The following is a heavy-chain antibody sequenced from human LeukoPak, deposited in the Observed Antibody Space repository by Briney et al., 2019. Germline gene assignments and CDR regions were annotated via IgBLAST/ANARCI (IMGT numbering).Heavy chain of an antibody. D-gene: IGHD4-11*01. CDR1: GFTFSDYY. V-gene: IGHV3-21*01. J-gene: IGHJ6*03. CDR3: AKTTITPPYYMDV. CDR2: ITSTSIYR. Sequence: GGSLRLSCAASGFTFSDYYMNWVRQAPGKGLEWVSSITSTSIYRYYADSVKGRFTISRDNAKKSLYLQTNSLRAGDTAVYYCAKTTITPPYYMDVWGKGTTVTVSS.